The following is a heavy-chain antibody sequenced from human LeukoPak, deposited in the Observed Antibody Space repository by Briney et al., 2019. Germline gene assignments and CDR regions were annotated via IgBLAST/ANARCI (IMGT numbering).Heavy chain of an antibody. D-gene: IGHD4-17*01. CDR1: GYTLTELS. J-gene: IGHJ5*02. V-gene: IGHV1-24*01. CDR3: ATGAFSLDYGDLFNWFDP. CDR2: FDPEDGET. Sequence: GASVKVSCKVSGYTLTELSMHWVRQAPGKGLEWMGGFDPEDGETIYAQKFQGRVTMTEDTSTDTAYMELSSLRSEDTAVYYCATGAFSLDYGDLFNWFDPWGQGTLVTVSS.